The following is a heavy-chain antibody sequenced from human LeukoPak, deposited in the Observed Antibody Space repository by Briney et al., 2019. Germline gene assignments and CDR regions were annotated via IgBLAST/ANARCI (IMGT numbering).Heavy chain of an antibody. CDR3: AKYTSGWFEDY. CDR2: INAGAGDT. CDR1: GFTISIYA. V-gene: IGHV3-23*01. Sequence: GGSLRLSCAASGFTISIYAMTWVRQAPGKGLEWVSAINAGAGDTFYADSVKGRFTISRDNSKNTLYLQMNSLRAEDTAVYYCAKYTSGWFEDYWGQGTLVTVSS. J-gene: IGHJ4*02. D-gene: IGHD6-19*01.